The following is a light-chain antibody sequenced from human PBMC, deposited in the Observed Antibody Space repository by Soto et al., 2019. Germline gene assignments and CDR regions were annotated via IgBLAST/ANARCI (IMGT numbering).Light chain of an antibody. Sequence: EIVMTQSPATLSVSPGERATLSCRASQSVSSNLAWYQQKPGQAPRLLIYGASTRATGIPARFSGSGSGTXXXXXXXXLXXXDXXXXYXQQXNNWPPYTFGQGTKLEIK. CDR1: QSVSSN. J-gene: IGKJ2*01. CDR3: QQXNNWPPYT. CDR2: GAS. V-gene: IGKV3-15*01.